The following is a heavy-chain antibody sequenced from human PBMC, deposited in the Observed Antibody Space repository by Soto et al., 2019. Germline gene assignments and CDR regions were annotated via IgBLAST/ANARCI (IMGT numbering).Heavy chain of an antibody. CDR1: GYTFTGYY. J-gene: IGHJ5*02. Sequence: ASVKVSCKASGYTFTGYYMHWVRQAPGQGLEWMGWINPNSGGTNYAQKFQGRVTMTRDTSISTAYMELSRLRSDDTAVYYCARDPSDYGGNWFDPWGQGTLVTVSS. D-gene: IGHD4-17*01. V-gene: IGHV1-2*02. CDR3: ARDPSDYGGNWFDP. CDR2: INPNSGGT.